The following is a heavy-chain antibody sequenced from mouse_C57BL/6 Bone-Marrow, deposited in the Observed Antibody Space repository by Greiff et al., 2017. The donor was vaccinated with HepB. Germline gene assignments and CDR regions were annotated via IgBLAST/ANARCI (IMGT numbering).Heavy chain of an antibody. CDR1: GFTFSDYY. V-gene: IGHV5-16*01. CDR3: ARAPGYAMDY. J-gene: IGHJ4*01. CDR2: INYDGSST. Sequence: EVKLVESEGGLVQPGSSMKLSCTASGFTFSDYYIAWVRQVPEKGLEWVANINYDGSSTYYLDSLKSRFIISRDNAKNILYLQMSSLKSEDTATYYCARAPGYAMDYWGQGTSVTVSS.